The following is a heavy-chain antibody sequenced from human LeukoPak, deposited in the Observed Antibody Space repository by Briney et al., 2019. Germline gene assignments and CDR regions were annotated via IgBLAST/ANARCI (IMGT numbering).Heavy chain of an antibody. CDR2: IIGGGVTT. J-gene: IGHJ3*02. CDR3: AKDFSYCNRANCYGGGQDAFDI. V-gene: IGHV3-23*01. CDR1: GFSFPNYV. D-gene: IGHD2/OR15-2a*01. Sequence: GGSLRLSCAASGFSFPNYVMSWVRQAPGKGLEWVSSIIGGGVTTYYADSVKGRFTISRDNSNHTLYLEMDSLRAEDTAVYYCAKDFSYCNRANCYGGGQDAFDIWGQGTMVIVSS.